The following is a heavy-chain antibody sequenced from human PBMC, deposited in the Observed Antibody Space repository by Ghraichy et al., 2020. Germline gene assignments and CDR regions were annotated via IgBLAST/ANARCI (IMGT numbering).Heavy chain of an antibody. CDR2: ISYDGSNK. D-gene: IGHD6-13*01. CDR1: GFTFSRYA. J-gene: IGHJ4*02. Sequence: GGSLRLSCAASGFTFSRYAMHWVRQAPGKGLEWVAVISYDGSNKYYADSVKGRFTISRDNSKNTLYLQMNSLRAEDPAVYYCARDGSSSWYAYWGQGTLVTVSS. CDR3: ARDGSSSWYAY. V-gene: IGHV3-30*01.